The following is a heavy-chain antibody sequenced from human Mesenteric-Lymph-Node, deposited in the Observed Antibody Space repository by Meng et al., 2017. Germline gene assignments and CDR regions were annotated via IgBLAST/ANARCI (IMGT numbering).Heavy chain of an antibody. D-gene: IGHD6-19*01. CDR2: VSHGGTT. Sequence: QVQLQQWGAGLLKPSETLSLTCAVYGGSFSNYYWNWIRQSPGKGLEGIGEVSHGGTTNYNPSLKSRVSISVDTSSNQFSLELTSVTAADTAVYYCATLGLGWSGFDFWGQGTLVTVSS. CDR3: ATLGLGWSGFDF. V-gene: IGHV4-34*01. J-gene: IGHJ4*02. CDR1: GGSFSNYY.